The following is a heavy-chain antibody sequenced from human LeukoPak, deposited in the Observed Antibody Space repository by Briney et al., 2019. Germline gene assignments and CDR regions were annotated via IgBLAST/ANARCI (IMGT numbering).Heavy chain of an antibody. Sequence: GGSLRLSCAASLYNLGDFAIYGVRDAPGRGLECVSDLNWSGARIFYADSVKGRFTISRDNAKNSLYLEINSLSPEDTAFYYCAKGSVSLAASAFDSWGQGTPVTVSS. D-gene: IGHD6-13*01. CDR2: LNWSGARI. J-gene: IGHJ4*02. V-gene: IGHV3-9*01. CDR1: LYNLGDFA. CDR3: AKGSVSLAASAFDS.